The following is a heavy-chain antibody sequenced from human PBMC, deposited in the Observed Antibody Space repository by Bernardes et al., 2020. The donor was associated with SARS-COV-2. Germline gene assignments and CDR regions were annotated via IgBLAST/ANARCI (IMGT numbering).Heavy chain of an antibody. CDR1: GFRLSDHT. CDR3: ERKFHSDTTGTYNWFDP. V-gene: IGHV3-21*06. J-gene: IGHJ5*02. Sequence: GGSLRLSCAASGFRLSDHTMNWVRLAPGKGLEWVSSISSSCNFIYYADSVRGRFTISRDTAENSLYLQMNSLRAEDTAMYYCERKFHSDTTGTYNWFDPWGKGTLVTVS. D-gene: IGHD1-1*01. CDR2: ISSSCNFI.